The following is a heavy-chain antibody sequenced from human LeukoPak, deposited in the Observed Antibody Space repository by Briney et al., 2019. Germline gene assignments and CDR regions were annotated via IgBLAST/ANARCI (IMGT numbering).Heavy chain of an antibody. Sequence: ASVKVSCKASGYTFTNYFMHWVRQAPGQGLEWMGVINPSGGGTTYAQRLQGRVTMTRDTSTSTVHMEVSSLRSEDTAVYCARGQNKCLGHWGQGTLVTVSS. CDR2: INPSGGGT. CDR3: ARGQNKCLGH. D-gene: IGHD2/OR15-2a*01. V-gene: IGHV1-46*01. J-gene: IGHJ4*02. CDR1: GYTFTNYF.